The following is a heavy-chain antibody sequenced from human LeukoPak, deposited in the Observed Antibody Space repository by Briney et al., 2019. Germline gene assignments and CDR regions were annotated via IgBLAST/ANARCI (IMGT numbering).Heavy chain of an antibody. CDR1: GFTFSSYA. CDR3: AKPYYDFWSGYSARDY. J-gene: IGHJ4*02. CDR2: ISGSGGST. Sequence: GGSLGLSCAASGFTFSSYAMSWVRQAPGKGLEWVSAISGSGGSTYYGDSVKGRFTISRDNSKNTLYLQMNSLRADDTAVYYCAKPYYDFWSGYSARDYWGQGTLVTVSS. V-gene: IGHV3-23*01. D-gene: IGHD3-3*01.